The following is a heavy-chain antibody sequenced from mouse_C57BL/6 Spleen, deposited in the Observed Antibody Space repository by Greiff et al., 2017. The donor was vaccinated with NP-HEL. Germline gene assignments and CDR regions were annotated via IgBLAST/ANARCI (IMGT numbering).Heavy chain of an antibody. J-gene: IGHJ3*01. D-gene: IGHD4-1*01. CDR1: GYTFTDYE. CDR2: IDPETGGT. V-gene: IGHV1-15*01. Sequence: QVRLQQSGAELVRPGASVTLSCKASGYTFTDYEMHWVKQTPVHGLEWIGAIDPETGGTAYNQKFKGKAILTADKSSSTAYMELRSLTSEDSAVYYCTFPKLGPFAYWGQGTLVTVSA. CDR3: TFPKLGPFAY.